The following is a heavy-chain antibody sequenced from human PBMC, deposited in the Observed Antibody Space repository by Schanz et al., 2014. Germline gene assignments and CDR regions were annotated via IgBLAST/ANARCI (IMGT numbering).Heavy chain of an antibody. CDR1: GFTFSSYA. V-gene: IGHV3-30*02. D-gene: IGHD3-16*01. J-gene: IGHJ3*02. Sequence: QGQLVESGGGVVQPGGSLRLSCAGSGFTFSSYAMSWVRQAPGKGLEWVTFIRFDGSDKYYADSVKGRFSVSRDNSKNSLYLQMNSLRVEDTALYYCTKSLGGASDIWGQGTMVTVSS. CDR2: IRFDGSDK. CDR3: TKSLGGASDI.